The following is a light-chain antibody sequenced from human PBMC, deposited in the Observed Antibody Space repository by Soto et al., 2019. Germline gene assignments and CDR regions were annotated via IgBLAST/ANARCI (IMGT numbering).Light chain of an antibody. CDR3: QQWGSSPWLT. V-gene: IGKV3-20*01. CDR1: QSISSRY. CDR2: GAS. Sequence: EIVLTQSPGTLSLSPGDRATLFCRASQSISSRYLAWYQRKPGQPPRLLIHGASHKATGIADRFSSSRCVAAFTLTISRLEPEDFAVYYCQQWGSSPWLTFGQGTRLEIK. J-gene: IGKJ5*01.